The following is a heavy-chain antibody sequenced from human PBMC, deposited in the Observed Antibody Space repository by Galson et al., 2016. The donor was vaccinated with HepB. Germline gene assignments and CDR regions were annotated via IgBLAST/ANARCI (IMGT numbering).Heavy chain of an antibody. CDR1: GGSIGRDFYY. CDR3: ARGQGPKSWFSGSSHFFGMDV. CDR2: IDHTGGS. V-gene: IGHV4-39*07. D-gene: IGHD6-13*01. J-gene: IGHJ6*04. Sequence: SETLSLTCSVSGGSIGRDFYYWSWIRQPPGMGLEWIGEIDHTGGSDLNPSLKSRVTMSLDTSKNQFSLNMTSVAATDTAIYYCARGQGPKSWFSGSSHFFGMDVWGKGTTVTVSS.